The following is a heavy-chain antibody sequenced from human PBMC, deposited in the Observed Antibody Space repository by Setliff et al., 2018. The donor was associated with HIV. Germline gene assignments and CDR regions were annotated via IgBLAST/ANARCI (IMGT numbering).Heavy chain of an antibody. CDR3: ARRFLTVHMDV. CDR1: GFTFRNAW. D-gene: IGHD3-9*01. J-gene: IGHJ6*03. CDR2: IKSKGDGGTT. Sequence: GGSLRLSCGASGFTFRNAWMNWVRQAPGKGLEWVGRIKSKGDGGTTDFVAPVKGRFTISRDESENSLFLQMNSLRAEDTAVYYCARRFLTVHMDVWGKGTTVTVSS. V-gene: IGHV3-15*01.